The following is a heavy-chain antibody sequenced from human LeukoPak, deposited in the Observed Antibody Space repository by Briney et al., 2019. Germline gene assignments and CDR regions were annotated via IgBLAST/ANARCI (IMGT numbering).Heavy chain of an antibody. Sequence: GGSLRLSCVASGFTFSSYGMHWVRQAPGKGLEWVADISYDGSDKNYADSVKGRFTIARDNPKNTLYLQMNSLRAEDTALYYCTRGQIVGADARVDYWGQGTLVTVSS. V-gene: IGHV3-30*19. J-gene: IGHJ4*02. CDR3: TRGQIVGADARVDY. D-gene: IGHD1-26*01. CDR2: ISYDGSDK. CDR1: GFTFSSYG.